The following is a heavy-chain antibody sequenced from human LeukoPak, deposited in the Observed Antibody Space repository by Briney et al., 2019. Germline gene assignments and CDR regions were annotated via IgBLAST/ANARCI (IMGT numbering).Heavy chain of an antibody. CDR1: GYTLTELS. Sequence: ASVKVSCKVSGYTLTELSMHWVRQAPGKGLEWMGGFDPEDGETIYAQKFQGRVTMTEDTSTDTAYMELSSLRSEDTAVYYCARGGGGYGDYDYYYMDVWGKGTTVTVSS. V-gene: IGHV1-24*01. CDR3: ARGGGGYGDYDYYYMDV. J-gene: IGHJ6*03. D-gene: IGHD4-17*01. CDR2: FDPEDGET.